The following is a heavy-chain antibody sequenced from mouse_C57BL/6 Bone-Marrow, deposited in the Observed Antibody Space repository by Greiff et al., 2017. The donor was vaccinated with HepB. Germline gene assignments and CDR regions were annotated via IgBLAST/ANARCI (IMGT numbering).Heavy chain of an antibody. J-gene: IGHJ3*01. CDR2: IYPGDGDT. V-gene: IGHV1-80*01. CDR3: ARWEYSGWFAY. Sequence: QVQLKQSGAELVKPGASVKISCKASGYAFSSYWMNWVKQRPGKGLEWIGQIYPGDGDTNYNGKFKGKATLTADKSSSTAYMQLSSLTSEDSAVYFCARWEYSGWFAYWGQGTLVTVSA. CDR1: GYAFSSYW. D-gene: IGHD2-10*02.